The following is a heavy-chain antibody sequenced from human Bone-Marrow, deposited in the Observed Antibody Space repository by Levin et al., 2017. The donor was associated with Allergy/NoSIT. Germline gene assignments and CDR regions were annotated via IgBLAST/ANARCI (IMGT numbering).Heavy chain of an antibody. J-gene: IGHJ6*02. CDR3: ARVNNRPPYGTISCMDV. V-gene: IGHV1-18*01. CDR1: GYTFTSYG. Sequence: GESLKISCKASGYTFTSYGISWVRQAPGQGLEWMGWISAYNGNTNYAQKLQGRVTMTTDTSTSTAYMELRSLRSDDTAVYYCARVNNRPPYGTISCMDVWGQGTTVTVSS. D-gene: IGHD1-14*01. CDR2: ISAYNGNT.